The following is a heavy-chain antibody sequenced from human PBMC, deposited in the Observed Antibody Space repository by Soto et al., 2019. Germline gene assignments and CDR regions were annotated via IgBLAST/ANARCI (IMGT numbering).Heavy chain of an antibody. CDR1: GGTFSSYA. J-gene: IGHJ6*02. Sequence: ASVKVSCKASGGTFSSYAISWVRQAPGQGLEWMGGIIPIFGTANYAQKFQGRVTITADESTSTAYMELSSLRSEDTAVYYCARSNYGGATPNYYYYYGMDVWGQGTTVTVSS. CDR2: IIPIFGTA. V-gene: IGHV1-69*13. CDR3: ARSNYGGATPNYYYYYGMDV. D-gene: IGHD4-4*01.